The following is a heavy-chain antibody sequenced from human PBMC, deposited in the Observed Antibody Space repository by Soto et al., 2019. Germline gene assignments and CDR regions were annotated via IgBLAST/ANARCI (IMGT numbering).Heavy chain of an antibody. CDR1: GYMFNTYG. J-gene: IGHJ4*02. CDR2: ISVYNGNI. CDR3: ARTYGSGDYFLPFEY. D-gene: IGHD3-10*01. Sequence: QVQLLQSGAEVKKPGASVKVSCKASGYMFNTYGITWVRQAPGQGLEWMGWISVYNGNIDYAQKFEGRVTTTIDTSTSTAYMELKSLTSDDTAVYYCARTYGSGDYFLPFEYWGQGTPVSVSS. V-gene: IGHV1-18*01.